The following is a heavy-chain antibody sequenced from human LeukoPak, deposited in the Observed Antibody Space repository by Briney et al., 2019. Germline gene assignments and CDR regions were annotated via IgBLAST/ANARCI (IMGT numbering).Heavy chain of an antibody. D-gene: IGHD3-9*01. CDR1: GGSFSGYY. V-gene: IGHV4-34*01. Sequence: SETLSLTCAVYGGSFSGYYWSWIRQPPGKGLEWIGEINHSGSTNYNPSLKSRVTITIDTSKNQFSLRLNSVNAADTAVYYCARQGRNFDILGGAKSWFDPWGQGTLVTVSS. CDR2: INHSGST. J-gene: IGHJ5*02. CDR3: ARQGRNFDILGGAKSWFDP.